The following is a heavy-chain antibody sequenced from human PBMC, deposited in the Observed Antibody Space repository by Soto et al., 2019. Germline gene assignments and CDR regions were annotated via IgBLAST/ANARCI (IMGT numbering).Heavy chain of an antibody. D-gene: IGHD5-18*01. J-gene: IGHJ4*02. Sequence: SETLSLTCTVSGGSISSYYWSWIRQPPGKGLEWIGYIYYSGSTNYNPSLKSRVTISVDTSKNQFSLKLSSVTAADTAVYYCARLAYVDTAMVMDNWGQGTLVTVSS. V-gene: IGHV4-59*08. CDR2: IYYSGST. CDR1: GGSISSYY. CDR3: ARLAYVDTAMVMDN.